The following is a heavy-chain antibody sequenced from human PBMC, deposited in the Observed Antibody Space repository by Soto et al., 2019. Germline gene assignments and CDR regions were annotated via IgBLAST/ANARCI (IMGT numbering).Heavy chain of an antibody. V-gene: IGHV1-69*01. D-gene: IGHD1-26*01. J-gene: IGHJ6*02. CDR2: IIPIFGTA. CDR1: RVTFSKFI. CDR3: AKVRYSIPMGNYYGMDV. Sequence: QVQLEQSGGEVKKPGSSVKVSCKASRVTFSKFIVTWVRQAPGLGLEGVGGIIPIFGTANYAQKFQGRVTIAADESPNRSFTEVQNLSSADPAVYHCAKVRYSIPMGNYYGMDVWGQGTTVTVSS.